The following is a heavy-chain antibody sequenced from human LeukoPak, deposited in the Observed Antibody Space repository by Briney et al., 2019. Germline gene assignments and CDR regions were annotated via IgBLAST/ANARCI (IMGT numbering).Heavy chain of an antibody. CDR2: IIPIFGTA. Sequence: ASVRVSCKASGGTFSSYAISWVRQAPGQGLEWMGGIIPIFGTANYAQKFQGRVTITTDESTSTAYMELIILRSEDTAVYYCARWDGDYVFDYWGQGTLVTVSS. V-gene: IGHV1-69*05. CDR3: ARWDGDYVFDY. J-gene: IGHJ4*02. CDR1: GGTFSSYA. D-gene: IGHD4-17*01.